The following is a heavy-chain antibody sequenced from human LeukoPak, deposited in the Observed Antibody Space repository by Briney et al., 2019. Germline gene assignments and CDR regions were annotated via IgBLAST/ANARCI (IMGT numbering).Heavy chain of an antibody. Sequence: ASVKVSCKASGGTFSSYAISWVRQAPGQGLGWMGGIIPIFGTANYAQKFQGRVTITADESTSTAYMELSSLRSEDTAVYYCARENHDYSNYEGGYYFDYWGQGTLVTVSS. CDR3: ARENHDYSNYEGGYYFDY. D-gene: IGHD4-11*01. J-gene: IGHJ4*02. CDR2: IIPIFGTA. CDR1: GGTFSSYA. V-gene: IGHV1-69*13.